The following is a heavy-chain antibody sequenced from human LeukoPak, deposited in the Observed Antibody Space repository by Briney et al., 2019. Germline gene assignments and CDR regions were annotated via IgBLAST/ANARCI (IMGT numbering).Heavy chain of an antibody. CDR2: ISSSSSYI. V-gene: IGHV3-21*01. D-gene: IGHD4-17*01. J-gene: IGHJ4*02. CDR1: GFTFSSYS. Sequence: KTGGSLRLSCAASGFTFSSYSMNWVRQAPGKGLEWVSSISSSSSYIHYADSVKGRFTISRDNAKNSLYLQMNSLRAEDTAVYYCARDGTVTTAPFDYWGQGTLVTVSS. CDR3: ARDGTVTTAPFDY.